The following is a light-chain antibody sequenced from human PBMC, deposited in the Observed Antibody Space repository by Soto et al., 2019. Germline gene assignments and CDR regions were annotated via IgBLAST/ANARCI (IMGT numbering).Light chain of an antibody. V-gene: IGKV1-8*01. Sequence: AIRMTQSPSSLSASTGDRVTITCRASQGISSYLAWYQQKPGKAPKLLIYAASTLQSCVPSRFSGSGSGTDFTLTISCLQSEDCATYYCQQYYSYPPLTFGGGTNVEIK. CDR3: QQYYSYPPLT. CDR1: QGISSY. CDR2: AAS. J-gene: IGKJ4*01.